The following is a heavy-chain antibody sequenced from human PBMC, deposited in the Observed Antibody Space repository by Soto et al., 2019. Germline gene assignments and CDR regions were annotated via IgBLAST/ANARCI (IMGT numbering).Heavy chain of an antibody. J-gene: IGHJ6*03. D-gene: IGHD3-10*01. CDR1: GYTFNSYG. V-gene: IGHV1-18*01. CDR3: ARDKFGRYYYYMDV. Sequence: GASVKVSCKASGYTFNSYGSSWVRQAPGQGLEWMGWISAYNGNTNYAQKLQGRVTMTTDTSTSTAYMELRSLRSDDTAVYYCARDKFGRYYYYMDVWGKGTTVTVSS. CDR2: ISAYNGNT.